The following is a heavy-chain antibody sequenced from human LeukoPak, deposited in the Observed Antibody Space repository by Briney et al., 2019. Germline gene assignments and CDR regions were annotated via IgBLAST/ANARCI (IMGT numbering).Heavy chain of an antibody. CDR1: GGTFITYT. Sequence: SVKVSCKASGGTFITYTINCVRQAPGQGLEWMGGSIPIFGTANYAQKFQGRVTVTTDDSTSNAFMQLSSLRSEDTAVYYCATYMLRDNWNVHTFDSWGQGTLVTVSS. CDR3: ATYMLRDNWNVHTFDS. D-gene: IGHD1-1*01. V-gene: IGHV1-69*05. J-gene: IGHJ4*02. CDR2: SIPIFGTA.